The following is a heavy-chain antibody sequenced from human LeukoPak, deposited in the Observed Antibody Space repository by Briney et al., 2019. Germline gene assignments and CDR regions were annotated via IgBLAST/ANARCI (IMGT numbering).Heavy chain of an antibody. Sequence: ASVKVSCKHSGYTFTSYGINWVRQAPGQRLEWMGWISAYNGRINYAQKLQGRVTMTTDTSTSTAYMELRSLRSDDTAVYYCARGPGGRYGYYPLEDNYYYYYMDVWGKGTTVTVSS. D-gene: IGHD3-16*01. CDR3: ARGPGGRYGYYPLEDNYYYYYMDV. J-gene: IGHJ6*03. CDR2: ISAYNGRI. CDR1: GYTFTSYG. V-gene: IGHV1-18*01.